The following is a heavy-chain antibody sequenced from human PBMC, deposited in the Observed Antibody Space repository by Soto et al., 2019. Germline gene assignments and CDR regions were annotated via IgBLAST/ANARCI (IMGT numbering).Heavy chain of an antibody. CDR1: GGSISSNY. V-gene: IGHV4-59*01. CDR2: VYNSGST. CDR3: AGYRREAVAGYTLDN. Sequence: SETLSLTCTVSGGSISSNYWTWIRQPPGNGLEWIGYVYNSGSTNYNPSLKSRVTISEDTSKSQFSLKVNSMTAADTAVYYCAGYRREAVAGYTLDNWGQGILVTVSS. D-gene: IGHD6-13*01. J-gene: IGHJ4*02.